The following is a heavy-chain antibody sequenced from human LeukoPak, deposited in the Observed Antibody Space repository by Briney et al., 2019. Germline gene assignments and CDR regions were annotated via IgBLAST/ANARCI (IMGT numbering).Heavy chain of an antibody. J-gene: IGHJ5*02. Sequence: ASVKASCKASGYTFTSYGISWVRQAPGQGLEWMGWISAYNGNTNYAQKFQGRVTMTEDTSTDTAYMELSSLRSEDTAVYYCATARYVVVVPATKGWFDPWGQGTLVTVSS. CDR2: ISAYNGNT. V-gene: IGHV1-18*01. D-gene: IGHD2-2*01. CDR3: ATARYVVVVPATKGWFDP. CDR1: GYTFTSYG.